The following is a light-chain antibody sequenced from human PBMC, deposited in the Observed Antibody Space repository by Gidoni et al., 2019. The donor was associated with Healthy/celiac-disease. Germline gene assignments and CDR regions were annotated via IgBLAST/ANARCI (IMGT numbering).Light chain of an antibody. V-gene: IGLV2-14*01. CDR2: EVS. CDR1: SSDVGGYNY. Sequence: QSALPQPASVSGSPVQSITISCTGTSSDVGGYNYVSWYQQHPGKAPKLMIYEVSNRHSGVSNRFSGSKSGNTASLTISGLQAEDEADYYCSSYTSSSTLFGGGTKLTVL. J-gene: IGLJ2*01. CDR3: SSYTSSSTL.